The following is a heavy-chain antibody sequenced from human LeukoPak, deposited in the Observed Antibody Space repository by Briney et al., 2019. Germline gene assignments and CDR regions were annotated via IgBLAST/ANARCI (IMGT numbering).Heavy chain of an antibody. CDR3: ARDQTYSGSGIYTYFDY. V-gene: IGHV4-61*02. D-gene: IGHD3-10*01. CDR2: ISSTGST. CDR1: GGSISSGGHY. Sequence: SETLSLTCTVSGGSISSGGHYWSWIRQPAGKGLEYLGRISSTGSTNYNPSLRSRVTISADTSKNHFSLKLTSVTAADTAVYYCARDQTYSGSGIYTYFDYWGQGILVTVSS. J-gene: IGHJ4*02.